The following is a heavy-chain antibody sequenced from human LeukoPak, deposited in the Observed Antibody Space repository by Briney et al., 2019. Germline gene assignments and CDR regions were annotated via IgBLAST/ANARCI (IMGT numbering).Heavy chain of an antibody. CDR3: ARYYDILHWFDP. V-gene: IGHV4-30-4*01. Sequence: SETLSLTCTVSGGSISSYYWSWIRQPPEKGLEWIGYIYYSGSTYYNPSLKSRVTISVDTSKNQFSLKLSSVTAADTAVYYCARYYDILHWFDPWGQGTLVTVSS. J-gene: IGHJ5*02. D-gene: IGHD3-9*01. CDR2: IYYSGST. CDR1: GGSISSYY.